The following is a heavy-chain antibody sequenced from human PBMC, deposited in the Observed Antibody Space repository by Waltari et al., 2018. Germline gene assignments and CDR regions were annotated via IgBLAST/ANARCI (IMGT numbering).Heavy chain of an antibody. CDR1: GYTFTNYG. D-gene: IGHD1-1*01. V-gene: IGHV1-3*04. J-gene: IGHJ4*02. CDR2: INTDNGDT. Sequence: QVQLVQSGAEVEKPGASVKVSCMTSGYTFTNYGIHWVRQAPGHRLEWMGWINTDNGDTQFSPKFQIRVTFTRDTFASTVYMELSSLTSEDTAVYYCARGLHRTAWIVDYWGQGTLVTVSS. CDR3: ARGLHRTAWIVDY.